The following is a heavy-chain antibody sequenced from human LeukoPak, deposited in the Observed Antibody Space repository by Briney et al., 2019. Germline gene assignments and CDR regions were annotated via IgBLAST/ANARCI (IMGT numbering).Heavy chain of an antibody. CDR3: ARESGMGDDSSGYSEYFDY. V-gene: IGHV3-30-3*01. Sequence: PGGSLRLSCAASGFTFSSYAMHWVRQAPGKGLEWVAVISYDGSNKYYADSVKGRFTISRGNSKNTLYLQMNSLRAEDTAVYYCARESGMGDDSSGYSEYFDYWGQGTLVTVSS. CDR2: ISYDGSNK. D-gene: IGHD3-22*01. CDR1: GFTFSSYA. J-gene: IGHJ4*02.